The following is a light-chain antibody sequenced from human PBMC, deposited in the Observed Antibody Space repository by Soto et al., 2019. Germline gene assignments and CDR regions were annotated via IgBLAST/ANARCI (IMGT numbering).Light chain of an antibody. CDR3: QTWGTGIRV. CDR1: SGHSNYA. CDR2: VNSDGSH. V-gene: IGLV4-69*01. J-gene: IGLJ1*01. Sequence: QPVLTQSPSASASLGASVKLTCTLSSGHSNYAIAWHQQQPEKGPRYLMKVNSDGSHRKGDGIPDRFSGSSSGAQRYLTISSLQSEDAADYYCQTWGTGIRVFGTGTKLTVL.